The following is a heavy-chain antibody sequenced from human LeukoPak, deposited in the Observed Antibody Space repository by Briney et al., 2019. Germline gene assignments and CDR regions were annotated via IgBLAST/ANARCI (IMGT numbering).Heavy chain of an antibody. CDR1: GGSISSSSYY. J-gene: IGHJ5*02. CDR2: IYYSGST. CDR3: ARHKNIAVAGTGRFDP. V-gene: IGHV4-39*01. Sequence: SETLSLTCTVSGGSISSSSYYWGWIRQPPGKGLEWIGSIYYSGSTYYNLSLKSRVTISVDTSKKQFSLKLNSVTAADTAVYYCARHKNIAVAGTGRFDPWGQGTLVTVSS. D-gene: IGHD6-19*01.